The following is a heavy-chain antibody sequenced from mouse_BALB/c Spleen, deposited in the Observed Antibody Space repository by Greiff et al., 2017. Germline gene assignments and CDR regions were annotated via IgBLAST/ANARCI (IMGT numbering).Heavy chain of an antibody. V-gene: IGHV1-66*01. J-gene: IGHJ2*01. D-gene: IGHD1-1*01. CDR1: GYSFTSYY. CDR3: ARSGDYYGSSYCFDY. Sequence: VQLQQSGPELVKPGASVKISCKASGYSFTSYYIHWVKQRPGQGLEWIGWIFPGSGNTKYNEKFKGKATLTADTSSSTAYMQLSSLTSEDSAVYFCARSGDYYGSSYCFDYWGQGTTLTVSS. CDR2: IFPGSGNT.